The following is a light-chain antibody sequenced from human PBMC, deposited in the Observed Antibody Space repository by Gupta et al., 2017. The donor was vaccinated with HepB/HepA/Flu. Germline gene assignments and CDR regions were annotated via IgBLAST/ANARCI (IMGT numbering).Light chain of an antibody. CDR2: GVS. CDR1: QDVSTF. Sequence: AIRLTQSPSSFSASPGDTVTITCRASQDVSTFLAWYQQKVGKAPKLLIHGVSTLKAGVPSRFSGSGSGTDFTLTISRLQSEDFAVYYCQQENHSPFTFGRGTTVDTK. J-gene: IGKJ4*01. V-gene: IGKV1-8*01. CDR3: QQENHSPFT.